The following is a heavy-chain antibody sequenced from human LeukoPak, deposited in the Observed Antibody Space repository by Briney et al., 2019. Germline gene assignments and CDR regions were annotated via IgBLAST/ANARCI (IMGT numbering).Heavy chain of an antibody. CDR1: GYSISSTFY. Sequence: SETLSLTCNVSGYSISSTFYGAWIRQPPGKGLXXIATISHSATTYYTPSLKSRLTMSVDTSKNQFSLKLSSVTVADTAVYYCARVNTPVATFDYWGQGTLVTVSS. CDR3: ARVNTPVATFDY. CDR2: ISHSATT. V-gene: IGHV4-38-2*02. D-gene: IGHD2-15*01. J-gene: IGHJ4*02.